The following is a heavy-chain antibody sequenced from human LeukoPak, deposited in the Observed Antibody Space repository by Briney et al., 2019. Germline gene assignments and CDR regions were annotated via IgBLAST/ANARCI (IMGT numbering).Heavy chain of an antibody. CDR3: AGVVVAATNYYYYYMDV. Sequence: SETLSLTCAVSGYSISSGYYWGWIRQPPGKGLEWIGEINHSGSTNYNPSLKSRVTISVDTSKNQFSLKLSSVTAADTAVYYCAGVVVAATNYYYYYMDVWGKGTTVTVSS. CDR2: INHSGST. J-gene: IGHJ6*03. CDR1: GYSISSGYY. V-gene: IGHV4-38-2*01. D-gene: IGHD2-15*01.